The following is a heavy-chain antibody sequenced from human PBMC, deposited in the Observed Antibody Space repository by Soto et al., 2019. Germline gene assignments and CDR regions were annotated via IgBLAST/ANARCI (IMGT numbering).Heavy chain of an antibody. CDR2: ISYDGSNK. V-gene: IGHV3-30*18. D-gene: IGHD6-6*01. CDR1: GFTFSSYA. J-gene: IGHJ4*02. Sequence: QVQLVESGGGVVQPGRSLRLSCAASGFTFSSYAMHWVRQAPGKGLEWVAVISYDGSNKYYADSVKGRFTISRDNSKNTLYLQMSSLRPEDTAVYHCAKSLFDYSSSGHPFDYWGQGTLVTVSS. CDR3: AKSLFDYSSSGHPFDY.